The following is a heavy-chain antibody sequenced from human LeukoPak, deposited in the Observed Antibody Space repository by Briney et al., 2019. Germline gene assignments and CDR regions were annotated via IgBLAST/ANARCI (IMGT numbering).Heavy chain of an antibody. J-gene: IGHJ6*02. CDR2: INWDGSSS. CDR3: TRTGPYYYYGMDV. D-gene: IGHD3/OR15-3a*01. Sequence: GGSLRLSCAASGFTFTHYNMYWVRQPPGKGLEWVSLINWDGSSSYYADSVKGRFTISRDNNKNSLYLHMNSLRTEDTALYYCTRTGPYYYYGMDVWGQGTTVIVSS. V-gene: IGHV3-43*01. CDR1: GFTFTHYN.